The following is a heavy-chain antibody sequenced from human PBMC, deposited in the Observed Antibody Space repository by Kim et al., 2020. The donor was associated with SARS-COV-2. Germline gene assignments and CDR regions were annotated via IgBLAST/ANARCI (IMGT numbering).Heavy chain of an antibody. D-gene: IGHD6-13*01. V-gene: IGHV4-39*01. Sequence: PALKSRVTITVDTAKNQFSLKLGSVTAADTAVYYCARRVAAAGTFTWFDPWGQGTLVTVSS. J-gene: IGHJ5*02. CDR3: ARRVAAAGTFTWFDP.